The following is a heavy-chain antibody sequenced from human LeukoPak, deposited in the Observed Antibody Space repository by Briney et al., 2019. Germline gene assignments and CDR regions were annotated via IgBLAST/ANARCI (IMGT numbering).Heavy chain of an antibody. CDR3: ARVSVEMATIR. V-gene: IGHV3-21*01. D-gene: IGHD5-24*01. J-gene: IGHJ4*02. CDR2: ISSSSSYI. Sequence: PGGSLRLSCAASGFTFSSYSMNWVRQAPGRGPEWVSSISSSSSYIYYADSVKGRFAISRDNAKNSLYLQMNSLRAEDTAVYYCARVSVEMATIRWGQGTLVTVSS. CDR1: GFTFSSYS.